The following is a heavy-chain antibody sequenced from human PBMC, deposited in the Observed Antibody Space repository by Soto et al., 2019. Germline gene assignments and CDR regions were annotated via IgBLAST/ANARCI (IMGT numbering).Heavy chain of an antibody. CDR3: ERGANDYTKTYYYYYMDV. CDR2: IWYDGSNK. V-gene: IGHV3-33*01. CDR1: GFTFSSYC. Sequence: GGSLRLSCAASGFTFSSYCMHWVRQAPGKGLEWVAVIWYDGSNKYYADSVKGRFTISRDNSKNTLYLQMNSLRAEDTAVYYYERGANDYTKTYYYYYMDVWGKGTTVTVSS. J-gene: IGHJ6*03. D-gene: IGHD4-4*01.